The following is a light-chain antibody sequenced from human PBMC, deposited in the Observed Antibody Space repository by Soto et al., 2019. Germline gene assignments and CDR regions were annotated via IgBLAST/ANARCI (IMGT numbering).Light chain of an antibody. CDR1: SSNIGGNS. Sequence: QSAVTQPPSVSAAPGQKVTISCSGSSSNIGGNSVSWYQQLPGTAPKLLIYDDNKRPSGIPDRFSGSKSGTSATLGITGFQTGDEADYYCGSWDSSLSAYVFGTGTKVTV. V-gene: IGLV1-51*01. J-gene: IGLJ1*01. CDR2: DDN. CDR3: GSWDSSLSAYV.